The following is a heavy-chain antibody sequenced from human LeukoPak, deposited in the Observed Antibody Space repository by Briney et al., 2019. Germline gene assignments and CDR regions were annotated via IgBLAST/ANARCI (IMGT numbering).Heavy chain of an antibody. CDR2: IKQDGSEK. D-gene: IGHD3-16*01. Sequence: GGSLRLSRAASGFSFSNYWMDWVRQAPGKGLEWVANIKQDGSEKKCLDSVKGRFTISRDNAQNSLYLQMNSLRVEDTAVYYCTRSLDEWGQGTLVTVSS. V-gene: IGHV3-7*02. CDR1: GFSFSNYW. J-gene: IGHJ4*02. CDR3: TRSLDE.